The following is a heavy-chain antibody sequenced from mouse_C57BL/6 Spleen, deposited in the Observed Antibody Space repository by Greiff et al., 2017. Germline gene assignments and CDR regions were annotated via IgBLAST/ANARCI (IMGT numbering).Heavy chain of an antibody. Sequence: QVHVKQPGTELVKPGASVKLSCKASGYTFTSYWMHWVKQRPGQGLEWIGNINPSNGGTNYNEKFKSKATLTVDKSSSTAYMQLSSLTSEDSAVYYCARATVVRYYFDYWGQGTTLTVSS. J-gene: IGHJ2*01. CDR1: GYTFTSYW. D-gene: IGHD1-1*01. CDR3: ARATVVRYYFDY. CDR2: INPSNGGT. V-gene: IGHV1-53*01.